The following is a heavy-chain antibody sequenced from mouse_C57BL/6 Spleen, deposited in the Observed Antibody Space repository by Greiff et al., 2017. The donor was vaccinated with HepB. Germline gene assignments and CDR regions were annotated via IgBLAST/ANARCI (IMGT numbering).Heavy chain of an antibody. CDR3: ARPYYYGSSNWYFDV. Sequence: EVQLVESGPVLVKPGASVKMSCKASGYTFTDYYMNWVKQSHGKSLEWIGVINPYNGGTSYNQKFKGKATLTVDKSSSTSYMELNSLTSEDSAVYYCARPYYYGSSNWYFDVWGTGTTVTVSS. V-gene: IGHV1-19*01. D-gene: IGHD1-1*01. J-gene: IGHJ1*03. CDR2: INPYNGGT. CDR1: GYTFTDYY.